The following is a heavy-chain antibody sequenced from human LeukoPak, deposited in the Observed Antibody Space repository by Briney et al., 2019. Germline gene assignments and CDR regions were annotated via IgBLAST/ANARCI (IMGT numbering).Heavy chain of an antibody. CDR1: GFTFSDYY. D-gene: IGHD2-15*01. CDR3: ARDLCSGGSCYLDY. Sequence: GGSLRLSCAASGFTFSDYYMSWIRQAPGKGLEWISYISSSGGTIYYADSVKGRFTISRDNARKSLFLQMNTLRAEDTAVYYCARDLCSGGSCYLDYWGQGTLVTVSS. V-gene: IGHV3-11*01. J-gene: IGHJ4*02. CDR2: ISSSGGTI.